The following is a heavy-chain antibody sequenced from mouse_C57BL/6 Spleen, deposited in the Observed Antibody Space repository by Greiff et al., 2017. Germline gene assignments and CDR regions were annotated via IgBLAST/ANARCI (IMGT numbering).Heavy chain of an antibody. Sequence: VQLQQSGPGLVKPSPSLSLTCSVTGYSITSGYYWNWIRQFPGNKLELMGYISYDGSNNYNPSLTNRIPITRNSSKNQFLLKLNSVTAEDTATYYGAMIYYERYFDVWGTGTTVTVSS. CDR3: AMIYYERYFDV. CDR2: ISYDGSN. V-gene: IGHV3-6*01. D-gene: IGHD2-4*01. J-gene: IGHJ1*03. CDR1: GYSITSGYY.